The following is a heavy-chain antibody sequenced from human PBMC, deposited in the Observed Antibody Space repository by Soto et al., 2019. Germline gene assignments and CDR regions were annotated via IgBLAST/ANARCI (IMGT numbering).Heavy chain of an antibody. D-gene: IGHD3-10*01. CDR3: VKNSGWFNT. CDR2: IDGSGGIT. V-gene: IGHV3-23*01. J-gene: IGHJ5*02. CDR1: GFTFGTTD. Sequence: GGSLRLSCAASGFTFGTTDMSWVRQAPGEGLEWVSTIDGSGGITYYADSVKGRFTISRDNSRNTVYLQMNSLRGDDTALYYCVKNSGWFNTWGQGALVPVS.